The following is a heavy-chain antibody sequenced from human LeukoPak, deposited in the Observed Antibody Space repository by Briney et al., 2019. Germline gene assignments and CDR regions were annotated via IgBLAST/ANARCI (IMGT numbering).Heavy chain of an antibody. V-gene: IGHV1-18*01. D-gene: IGHD2-15*01. CDR2: ISAYNGNT. CDR3: ARDLGADIVVVVAATFWFDP. CDR1: GYTFTSYG. J-gene: IGHJ5*02. Sequence: ASVKVSCKASGYTFTSYGISWVRQAPGQGLEWMGWISAYNGNTNYAQKLQGRVTMTTDTSTSTAYMELRSLRSADTAVYYCARDLGADIVVVVAATFWFDPWGQGTLVTVSS.